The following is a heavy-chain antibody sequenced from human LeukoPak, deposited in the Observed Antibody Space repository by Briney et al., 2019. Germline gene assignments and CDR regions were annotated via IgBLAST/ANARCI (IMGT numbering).Heavy chain of an antibody. CDR2: ISSSSSTI. V-gene: IGHV3-48*01. CDR1: GFTFSSYS. Sequence: GGSLRLYCAASGFTFSSYSMNWVRQAPGKGLEWVSYISSSSSTIYYADSVKGRFTISRDNAKNSLYLQMNSLRAEDTAVYYCARPSGSYYGYFDYWGQGTLVTVSS. CDR3: ARPSGSYYGYFDY. J-gene: IGHJ4*02. D-gene: IGHD1-26*01.